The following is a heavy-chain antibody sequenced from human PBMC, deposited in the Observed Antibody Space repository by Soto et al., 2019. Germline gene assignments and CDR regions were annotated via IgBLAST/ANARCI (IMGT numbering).Heavy chain of an antibody. CDR2: IYYSGST. Sequence: SETLSLTCTVSGGSIGSGAYFWSWIRQNPGRGLEWIGHIYYSGSTYYNPSLQSRVTISVDTSNNQMSLMLTSVTAADTAVYYFARISLGAGVVVWVLDIWGQGTMVPASS. V-gene: IGHV4-31*03. CDR1: GGSIGSGAYF. J-gene: IGHJ3*02. D-gene: IGHD2-15*01. CDR3: ARISLGAGVVVWVLDI.